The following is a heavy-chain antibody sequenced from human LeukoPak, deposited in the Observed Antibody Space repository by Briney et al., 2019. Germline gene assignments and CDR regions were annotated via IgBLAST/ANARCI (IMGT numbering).Heavy chain of an antibody. CDR3: ARGRNIEMTTMSGGSDY. J-gene: IGHJ4*02. D-gene: IGHD5-24*01. CDR2: LNPNSGDT. CDR1: GYTFTDYY. Sequence: ASVKVCFKASGYTFTDYYMHWVRQAPGQGLEWMGWLNPNSGDTNYAQKFQGRVSMTRDTSISTAYMDLSDLRSDDTAVYYCARGRNIEMTTMSGGSDYWGQGTLVTVSS. V-gene: IGHV1-2*02.